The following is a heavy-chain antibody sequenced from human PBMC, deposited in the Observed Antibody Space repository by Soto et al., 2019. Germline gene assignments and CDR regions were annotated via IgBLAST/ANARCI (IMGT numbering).Heavy chain of an antibody. Sequence: SETLSLTCTVSGDSISSSSYYWAWIRQPPGRGLEWIGSIFYSGTTYYNPSLKSRVTISIDTSKNQFSLKLTSVTAADTAVYYCAKTGPYDILTYWYFDLWGRGTLVTVS. V-gene: IGHV4-39*01. CDR3: AKTGPYDILTYWYFDL. J-gene: IGHJ2*01. D-gene: IGHD3-9*01. CDR2: IFYSGTT. CDR1: GDSISSSSYY.